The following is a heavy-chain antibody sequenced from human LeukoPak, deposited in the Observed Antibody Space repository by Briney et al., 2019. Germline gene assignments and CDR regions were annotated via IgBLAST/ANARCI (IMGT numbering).Heavy chain of an antibody. CDR2: IRYDGSEK. V-gene: IGHV3-30*02. CDR3: AARDFWSGPASDY. CDR1: GFTFSSYA. J-gene: IGHJ4*02. Sequence: PGGSLRLSCAASGFTFSSYAMSWVRQAPGKGLERVAFIRYDGSEKYYADSVKGRFTISRDNSKNTLYLQMNSLRVEDTAVYYCAARDFWSGPASDYWGQGTLVTVSS. D-gene: IGHD3-3*01.